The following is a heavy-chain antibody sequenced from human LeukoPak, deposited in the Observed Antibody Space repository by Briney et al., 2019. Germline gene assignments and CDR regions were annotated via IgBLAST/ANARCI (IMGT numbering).Heavy chain of an antibody. CDR3: ARGDLPQYYFDY. V-gene: IGHV3-30-3*01. CDR2: ISYDGSNK. D-gene: IGHD5-24*01. J-gene: IGHJ4*02. CDR1: GFTFSSYA. Sequence: PGRSLRLSCAASGFTFSSYAMHWVRQAPGKGLEWVAVISYDGSNKYYADSVKGRFTIPRDNSKNTLYLQMNSLRAEDTAVYYCARGDLPQYYFDYWGQGTLVTVSS.